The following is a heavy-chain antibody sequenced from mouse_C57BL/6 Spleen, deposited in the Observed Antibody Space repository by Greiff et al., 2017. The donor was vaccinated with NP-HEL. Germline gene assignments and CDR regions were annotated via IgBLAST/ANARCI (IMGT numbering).Heavy chain of an antibody. J-gene: IGHJ1*03. D-gene: IGHD1-1*01. CDR3: ARVPYGSDWYFDV. CDR2: ISYDGSN. V-gene: IGHV3-6*01. Sequence: EVQRVESGPGLVKPSQSLSLTCSVTGYSITSGYYWNWIRQFPGNKLEWMGYISYDGSNNYNPSLKNRISITRDTSKNQFFLKLNSVTTEDTATYYCARVPYGSDWYFDVWGTGTTVTVSS. CDR1: GYSITSGYY.